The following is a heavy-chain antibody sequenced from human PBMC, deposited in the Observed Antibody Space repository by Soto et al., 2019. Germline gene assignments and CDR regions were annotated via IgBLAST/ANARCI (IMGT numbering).Heavy chain of an antibody. Sequence: GGSLRLSCAASGFTFSSYAMSWVRQAPGKGLEWVSAISGSGGSTYYADSVKGRFTISRDNSKNTLYLQMNSLRAEDTAVYYCVKDQDAIVLLPAGRQLHYYYYYMDVWGKGTTVTV. D-gene: IGHD2-2*01. J-gene: IGHJ6*03. CDR1: GFTFSSYA. CDR3: VKDQDAIVLLPAGRQLHYYYYYMDV. CDR2: ISGSGGST. V-gene: IGHV3-23*01.